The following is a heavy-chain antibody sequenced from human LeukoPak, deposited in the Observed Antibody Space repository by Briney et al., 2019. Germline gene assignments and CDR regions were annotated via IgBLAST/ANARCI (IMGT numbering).Heavy chain of an antibody. V-gene: IGHV4-59*12. CDR3: ARDSPLYYDFWSGSLSRQDAFDI. J-gene: IGHJ3*02. CDR2: IYYSGST. CDR1: GGSISSYY. Sequence: KASETLSLTCTVSGGSISSYYWSWIRQPPGKGLEWIGYIYYSGSTNYNPSLKSRVTISVDTSKNQFSLKLSSVTAADTAVYYCARDSPLYYDFWSGSLSRQDAFDIWGQGTMVTVSS. D-gene: IGHD3-3*01.